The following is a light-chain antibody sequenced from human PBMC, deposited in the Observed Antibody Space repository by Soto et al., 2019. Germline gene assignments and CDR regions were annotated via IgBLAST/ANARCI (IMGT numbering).Light chain of an antibody. J-gene: IGKJ1*01. CDR2: AAS. CDR3: QNYNSAPRT. V-gene: IGKV1-27*01. CDR1: QGMSND. Sequence: DIQMTQSPSSLSASIGDRVTISCRASQGMSNDLAWYQQKPGKVPYLLIYAASTSHSGVPSRFRGSGSGTDFTLTISSLQPEDVATYYCQNYNSAPRTFGQGTKVDIK.